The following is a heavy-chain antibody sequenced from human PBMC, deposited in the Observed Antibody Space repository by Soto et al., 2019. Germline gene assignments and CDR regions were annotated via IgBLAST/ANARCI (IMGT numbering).Heavy chain of an antibody. V-gene: IGHV3-30*18. CDR2: ISYDGSNK. CDR1: EFIFSNYG. D-gene: IGHD3-9*01. CDR3: AKATYHDILTGYRDLDH. Sequence: GGSLRLSCAASEFIFSNYGMHWVRQAPGKGLEWVSVISYDGSNKYYADSVKGRFTISRDNSKNTLYLQMNSLRAEDTAVYYCAKATYHDILTGYRDLDHWGQGTLVTVSS. J-gene: IGHJ4*02.